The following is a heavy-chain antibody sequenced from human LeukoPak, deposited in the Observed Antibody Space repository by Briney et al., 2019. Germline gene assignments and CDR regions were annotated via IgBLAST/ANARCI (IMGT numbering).Heavy chain of an antibody. CDR3: ARDLGYSGYAMWGNFDY. J-gene: IGHJ4*02. Sequence: PGGSLRLSCAASGFTFSRHWMSWVRQAPGKGLEWVANIKEDGSEKDYVDSVKGRFTISRDNAKNSLYLQMNSLRAEDTAVYYCARDLGYSGYAMWGNFDYWGQGTLVSVSS. CDR2: IKEDGSEK. CDR1: GFTFSRHW. D-gene: IGHD5-12*01. V-gene: IGHV3-7*01.